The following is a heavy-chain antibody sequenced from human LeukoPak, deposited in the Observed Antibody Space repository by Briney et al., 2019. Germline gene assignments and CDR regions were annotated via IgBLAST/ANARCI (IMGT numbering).Heavy chain of an antibody. D-gene: IGHD5-18*01. CDR2: IKQDGSEK. J-gene: IGHJ5*02. CDR1: GFTFSSYW. V-gene: IGHV3-7*03. Sequence: GGSLRLSCAASGFTFSSYWMSWVRQAPGKGLEWVANIKQDGSEKYYVDSVKGRFTISRDNAKNSLYLQMNSLRVEDTAMYYCASLDTAKQPLANHWGQGTLVTVSS. CDR3: ASLDTAKQPLANH.